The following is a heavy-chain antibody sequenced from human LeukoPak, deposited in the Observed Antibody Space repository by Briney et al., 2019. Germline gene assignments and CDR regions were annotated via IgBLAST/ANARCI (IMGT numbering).Heavy chain of an antibody. CDR2: INPNSGGT. V-gene: IGHV1-2*02. Sequence: ASVKVSCKASGYTFTGYYMHWVRQAPGQGLEWVGWINPNSGGTNYAQKFQGRVTMTRDTSISTAYMELSRLRSDDTAVYYCARGGMITFGGVIVSFDYWGQGTLVTVSS. CDR3: ARGGMITFGGVIVSFDY. CDR1: GYTFTGYY. J-gene: IGHJ4*02. D-gene: IGHD3-16*02.